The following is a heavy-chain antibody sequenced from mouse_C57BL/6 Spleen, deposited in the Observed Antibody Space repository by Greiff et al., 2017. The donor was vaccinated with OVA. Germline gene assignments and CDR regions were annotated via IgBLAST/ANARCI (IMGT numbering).Heavy chain of an antibody. CDR1: GYTFTSYW. CDR3: ARGGGNYLDY. Sequence: QVQLQQPGAELVMPGASVKLSCKASGYTFTSYWMHWVKQRPGQGLEWIGEIDPSDSYTNYNQKFKGKSTLTVDKSSSTAYMQLSSLTSEDSAVYYCARGGGNYLDYWGQGTTRTVSS. J-gene: IGHJ2*01. V-gene: IGHV1-69*01. CDR2: IDPSDSYT.